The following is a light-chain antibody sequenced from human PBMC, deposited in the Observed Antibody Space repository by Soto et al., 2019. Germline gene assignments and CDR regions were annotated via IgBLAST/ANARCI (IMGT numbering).Light chain of an antibody. CDR3: CSYAGSYTSYV. V-gene: IGLV2-11*01. J-gene: IGLJ1*01. CDR1: SSDVGGYNY. Sequence: QSALTQPRSVSGSPGQSVTISCTGTSSDVGGYNYVSWYQQHPGKAPKLMIYDVSKRPTGVPDRCSGYKSGNTASLTISGLQAEDEADYYCCSYAGSYTSYVFGTGTKLTVL. CDR2: DVS.